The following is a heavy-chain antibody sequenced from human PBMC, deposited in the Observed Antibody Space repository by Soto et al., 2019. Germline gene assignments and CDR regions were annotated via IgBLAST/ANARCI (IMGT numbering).Heavy chain of an antibody. Sequence: QVQLQQWGAGLLKPSETLSLTCAVYGGSFSGYYWTWIRQPPGTGLEWIGEINHSGSTNYNPSLKSRVTISGDTSKNQFSLKLTSVTAADTAVYYWARDKITGLFDYWVQGTLVTVSS. V-gene: IGHV4-34*01. D-gene: IGHD2-8*02. CDR1: GGSFSGYY. CDR3: ARDKITGLFDY. J-gene: IGHJ4*02. CDR2: INHSGST.